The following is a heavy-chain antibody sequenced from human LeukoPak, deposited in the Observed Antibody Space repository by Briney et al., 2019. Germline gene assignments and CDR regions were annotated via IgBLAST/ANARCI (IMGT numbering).Heavy chain of an antibody. CDR3: AKDVVFSGWDFVY. CDR1: GFTFSNYA. D-gene: IGHD6-19*01. J-gene: IGHJ4*02. V-gene: IGHV3-23*01. Sequence: GGSLRLSCVASGFTFSNYAMSWVRQAPGKGLEWVSAIRGDGASTYYADYVKGRSTISRNNSKNTLYLQMNSLRAEDTAVYYCAKDVVFSGWDFVYWGQGTLVTVSS. CDR2: IRGDGAST.